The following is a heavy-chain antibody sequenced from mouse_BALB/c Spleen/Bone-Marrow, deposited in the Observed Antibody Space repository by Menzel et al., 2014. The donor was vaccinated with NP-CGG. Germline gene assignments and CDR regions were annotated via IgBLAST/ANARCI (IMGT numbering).Heavy chain of an antibody. D-gene: IGHD2-3*01. V-gene: IGHV4-1*02. CDR2: INPDSTTT. Sequence: EVKVEESGGGLVQPGGSLKLSCAASGFDFSRYWMGWVRQAPGKGLGWIGEINPDSTTTNYTPSLKYKFIISRDNAKNTLFLQMSNVRSEDTALYYCARLGYYGGFAYWGQGTLVTVSA. CDR3: ARLGYYGGFAY. J-gene: IGHJ3*01. CDR1: GFDFSRYW.